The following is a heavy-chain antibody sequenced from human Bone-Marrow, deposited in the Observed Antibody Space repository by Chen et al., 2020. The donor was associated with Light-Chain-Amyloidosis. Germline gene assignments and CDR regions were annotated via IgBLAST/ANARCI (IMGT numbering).Heavy chain of an antibody. Sequence: EXLKISXKGSGYTFPNYWIGWVRQMPGKGLEWMGVIYPDDSDARYSPSFEGQVTISADKSITTAYLXWRSLKASDTAMYYCARRRDGYNFDYWGQGTLVTVSS. V-gene: IGHV5-51*01. J-gene: IGHJ4*02. CDR1: GYTFPNYW. D-gene: IGHD5-12*01. CDR2: IYPDDSDA. CDR3: ARRRDGYNFDY.